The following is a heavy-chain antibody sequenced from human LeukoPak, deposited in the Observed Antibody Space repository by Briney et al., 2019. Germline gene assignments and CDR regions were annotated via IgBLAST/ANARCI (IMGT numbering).Heavy chain of an antibody. CDR2: IYYSGST. CDR1: GGSISSGDYY. CDR3: ARLARGAVVDY. J-gene: IGHJ4*02. V-gene: IGHV4-30-4*01. Sequence: PSETLSLTCTVSGGSISSGDYYWSWIRQPPGKGLEWIGYIYYSGSTYYNPSLKSRVTISVDTSKNQFSLKLSSVTAADTAVYYCARLARGAVVDYWGQGTLVTVSS. D-gene: IGHD4-23*01.